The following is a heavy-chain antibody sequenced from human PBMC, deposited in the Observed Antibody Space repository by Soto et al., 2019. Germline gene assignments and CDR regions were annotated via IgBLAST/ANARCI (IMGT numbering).Heavy chain of an antibody. CDR2: IYYSGST. D-gene: IGHD6-13*01. CDR1: GGSISSSSYY. J-gene: IGHJ4*02. Sequence: SETLSLTCTVSGGSISSSSYYWSWIRQPPGKGLEWIGYIYYSGSTNCNPSLKSRVTISVDTSKNQFSLKLSSVTAADTAVYYCARLYPPLRGSSWLDYWGQGTLVTVSS. CDR3: ARLYPPLRGSSWLDY. V-gene: IGHV4-61*05.